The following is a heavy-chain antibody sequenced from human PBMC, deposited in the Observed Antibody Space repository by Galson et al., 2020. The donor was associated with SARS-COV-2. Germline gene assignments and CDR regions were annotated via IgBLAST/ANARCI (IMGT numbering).Heavy chain of an antibody. CDR1: GFTFSTYD. J-gene: IGHJ6*02. V-gene: IGHV3-13*01. D-gene: IGHD1-26*01. Sequence: GGSLRLSCAASGFTFSTYDMHWVRQVTGKGLEWVSVIGTTGDTYYSGSVKGRFTVSRENGKNSVYLQMNSLRAGDTAVYYCARIYAGSDGMDVWGQGTTVTVSS. CDR2: IGTTGDT. CDR3: ARIYAGSDGMDV.